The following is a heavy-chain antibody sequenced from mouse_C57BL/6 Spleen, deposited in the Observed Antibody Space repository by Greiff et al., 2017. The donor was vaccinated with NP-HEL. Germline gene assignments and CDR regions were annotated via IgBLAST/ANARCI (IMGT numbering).Heavy chain of an antibody. CDR1: GYTFTDYN. CDR3: ARRALATTVPWFAS. V-gene: IGHV1-18*01. J-gene: IGHJ3*01. CDR2: INPNNGGT. D-gene: IGHD1-1*01. Sequence: EVQLQQSGPELVKPGASVKIPCKASGYTFTDYNMDWVTQSHGKSLEWIGDINPNNGGTIYNQKFKGKATLTVDKSSSPAYMELRSLTSEDTAVYYCARRALATTVPWFASWGHGTLVTVSA.